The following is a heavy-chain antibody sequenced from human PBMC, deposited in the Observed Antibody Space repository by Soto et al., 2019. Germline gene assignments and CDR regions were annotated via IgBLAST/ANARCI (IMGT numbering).Heavy chain of an antibody. CDR1: GFIFNNYA. CDR3: ATAGNYDSSGRDF. CDR2: ISANSGST. D-gene: IGHD3-22*01. V-gene: IGHV1-18*04. Sequence: ASVKVSCKAFGFIFNNYAISWVRQAPGQGLEWMGWISANSGSTNYAQKLQGRVTMTTDTSTSTAYMELRSMRSDDTAVYYCATAGNYDSSGRDFWGRGTLVTVSS. J-gene: IGHJ4*02.